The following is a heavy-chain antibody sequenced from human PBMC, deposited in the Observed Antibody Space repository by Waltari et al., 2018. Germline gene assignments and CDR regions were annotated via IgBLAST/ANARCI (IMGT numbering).Heavy chain of an antibody. J-gene: IGHJ6*02. CDR2: ISSNGGST. V-gene: IGHV3-64*01. CDR1: GFTFSSYA. CDR3: ARVMVRGVITYYGMDV. D-gene: IGHD3-10*01. Sequence: EVQLVESGGGLVQPGGSLRLSGAASGFTFSSYAMHWVRKAARKGLEYVSAISSNGGSTYYANSVKGRFTVSRDNSKNTLYLQMGSLRAEDMAVYYCARVMVRGVITYYGMDVWGQGTTVTVSS.